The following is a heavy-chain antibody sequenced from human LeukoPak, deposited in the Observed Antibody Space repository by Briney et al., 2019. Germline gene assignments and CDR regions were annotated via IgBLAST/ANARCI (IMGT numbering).Heavy chain of an antibody. D-gene: IGHD2-2*01. CDR2: IYHSGST. J-gene: IGHJ4*02. CDR1: GYSISSGYY. V-gene: IGHV4-38-2*01. CDR3: ARHPIVVVQIDY. Sequence: SETLSLTCAVSGYSISSGYYWGWIRQPPGKGLEWIGSIYHSGSTYYNPSLKSRVTISVDTSKNQFSLKLSSVTAADTAVYYCARHPIVVVQIDYWGQGTLATVSS.